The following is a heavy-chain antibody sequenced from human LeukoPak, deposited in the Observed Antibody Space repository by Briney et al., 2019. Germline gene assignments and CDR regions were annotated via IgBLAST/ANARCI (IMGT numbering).Heavy chain of an antibody. D-gene: IGHD6-19*01. Sequence: SGRSLRLSCAASRFTFSSYGMHWVRQAPGKGLEWVAVVWDDGSSQNYADSVKGRFTISRDNSKNLVFLQMNSLRAEDTAVYYCAKDQWNPDFWGQGTLVSVSS. CDR3: AKDQWNPDF. CDR1: RFTFSSYG. V-gene: IGHV3-33*06. CDR2: VWDDGSSQ. J-gene: IGHJ4*02.